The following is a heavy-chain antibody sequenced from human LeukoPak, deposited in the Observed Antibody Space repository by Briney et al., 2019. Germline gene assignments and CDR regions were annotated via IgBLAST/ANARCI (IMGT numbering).Heavy chain of an antibody. CDR3: ATYSDFVLNAFDL. CDR1: GYSFTNYW. J-gene: IGHJ3*01. Sequence: GESLKISCKGSGYSFTNYWIVWMRQMPGKGLDYMGIIYPGDSKTRYSPSFQGLVTISADPSISTAFLQWKSLKASDSAMYYCATYSDFVLNAFDLWGQGTMVTVSS. CDR2: IYPGDSKT. V-gene: IGHV5-51*01. D-gene: IGHD1-26*01.